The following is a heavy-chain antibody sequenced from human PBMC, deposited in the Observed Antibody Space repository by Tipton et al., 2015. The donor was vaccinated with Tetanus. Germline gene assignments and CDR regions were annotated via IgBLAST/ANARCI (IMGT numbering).Heavy chain of an antibody. J-gene: IGHJ1*01. CDR3: ARGNRPRPGY. CDR2: ISYNGAT. Sequence: LRLSCSVSVGSVSSGSYYWTWVRQPPGKGLEWIGYISYNGATNYNPSLKSRVTISVGTSKNQFSLQLTSVTAADTAVYYFARGNRPRPGYWGQGTLVTVSS. V-gene: IGHV4-61*01. D-gene: IGHD2/OR15-2a*01. CDR1: VGSVSSGSYY.